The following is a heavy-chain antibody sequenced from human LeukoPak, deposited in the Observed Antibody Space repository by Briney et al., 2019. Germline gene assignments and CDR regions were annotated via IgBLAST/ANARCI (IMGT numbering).Heavy chain of an antibody. Sequence: ASVKVSCKASGYTFTNYGVSWVRQAPGQGLEWMGWISAYNANTNYAQKFQGRVTMATDTSTSTAYMELRSLSSDDTAVYYCARPDGDYGFGHYYGVDVSGQGTTVIVSS. J-gene: IGHJ6*02. CDR2: ISAYNANT. D-gene: IGHD4-17*01. CDR1: GYTFTNYG. CDR3: ARPDGDYGFGHYYGVDV. V-gene: IGHV1-18*01.